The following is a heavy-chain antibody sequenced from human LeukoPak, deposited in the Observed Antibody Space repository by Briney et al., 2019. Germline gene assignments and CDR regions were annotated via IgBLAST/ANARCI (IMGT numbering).Heavy chain of an antibody. CDR2: INSDGGIT. CDR1: GFTFSSYR. V-gene: IGHV3-74*01. D-gene: IGHD1-7*01. J-gene: IGHJ1*01. CDR3: ARDRNYGCRDS. Sequence: PGGSLRLSCAASGFTFSSYRMHWVRQAPGEGLVWVSRINSDGGITNYADSVKGRFTVFRDNAKSTLYLQINSLRAEDTAVYYCARDRNYGCRDSWDQGTLVTVSS.